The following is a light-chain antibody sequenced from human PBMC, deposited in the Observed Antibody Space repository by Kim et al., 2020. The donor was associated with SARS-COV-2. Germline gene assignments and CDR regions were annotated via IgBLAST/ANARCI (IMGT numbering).Light chain of an antibody. V-gene: IGLV3-21*04. CDR3: QVWDSTDDHVI. Sequence: SYELTQPPSVSVAPGKTARVTCGGNNIGTKSVHWYQQRPGQAPILVIFYDDDRPSGIPERFSGSNSGNTATLTISRVEAGDEAEYYCQVWDSTDDHVIFGGGTTLTVL. J-gene: IGLJ2*01. CDR1: NIGTKS. CDR2: YDD.